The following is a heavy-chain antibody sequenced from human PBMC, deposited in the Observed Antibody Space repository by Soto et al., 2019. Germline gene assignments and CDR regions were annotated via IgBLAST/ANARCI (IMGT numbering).Heavy chain of an antibody. CDR2: VWYDGSNK. J-gene: IGHJ4*02. Sequence: QVQLVESGGGVVQPGRSLRLSCAASGFTFSSYGMHWVRQAPGKGLEWVAVVWYDGSNKYYADSVKGRFTISRDNSKNTLYLQMNSLRAEDTAVYYCARDRSSVDYWGQGTLVTVSS. CDR3: ARDRSSVDY. D-gene: IGHD6-19*01. CDR1: GFTFSSYG. V-gene: IGHV3-33*01.